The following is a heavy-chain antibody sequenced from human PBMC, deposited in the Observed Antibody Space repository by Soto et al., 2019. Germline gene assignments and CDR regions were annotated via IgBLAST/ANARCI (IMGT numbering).Heavy chain of an antibody. V-gene: IGHV3-48*03. CDR3: ARGDDNSGYYYAFDS. CDR2: ISGSGRTI. Sequence: SLRLSCEASGFTFSNYDMNWVRQAPGKGLEWVSYISGSGRTIYYADSVKGRFTISRDSAKKSLFLKMNSLRAEDTALYYCARGDDNSGYYYAFDSWGQGTPVTVSS. J-gene: IGHJ4*02. CDR1: GFTFSNYD. D-gene: IGHD3-22*01.